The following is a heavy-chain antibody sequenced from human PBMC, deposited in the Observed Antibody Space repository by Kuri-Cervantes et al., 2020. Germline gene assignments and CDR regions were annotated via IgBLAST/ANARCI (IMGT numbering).Heavy chain of an antibody. CDR2: IIPLFGTA. D-gene: IGHD5-18*01. J-gene: IGHJ4*02. V-gene: IGHV1-69*13. CDR1: GGTFISYT. CDR3: ARVHGYSYGQGLDY. Sequence: SVKVSCKASGGTFISYTISWVRQAPGQGLEWMGGIIPLFGTAYYAQKFQGRVMITADESTSTVYMELSSLRSEDTAVYYCARVHGYSYGQGLDYWGQGTLVTVSS.